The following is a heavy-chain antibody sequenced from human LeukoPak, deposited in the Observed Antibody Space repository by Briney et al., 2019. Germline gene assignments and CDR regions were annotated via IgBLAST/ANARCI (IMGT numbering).Heavy chain of an antibody. Sequence: SETLSLTCAVSGGSISSSDRWSWVRQSPGKGLEWIGEIYHRGSTKYNPSFESRVTISVDKSKNQFSLKVNSVTAADTAVYYCAKRDYYDSTGYYYYWGQGALVTVSS. D-gene: IGHD3-22*01. CDR1: GGSISSSDR. CDR2: IYHRGST. CDR3: AKRDYYDSTGYYYY. J-gene: IGHJ4*02. V-gene: IGHV4-4*02.